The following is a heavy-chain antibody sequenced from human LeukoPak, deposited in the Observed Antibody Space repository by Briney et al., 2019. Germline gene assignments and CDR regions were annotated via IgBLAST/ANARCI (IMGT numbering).Heavy chain of an antibody. CDR1: GYTFTSYF. V-gene: IGHV1-46*01. Sequence: ASVKVSCKASGYTFTSYFIHWVRQAPGQGLEWMGIINPSGGSTNYAQKFQGRVTMTRDTSTSTVYMELSSLRSDDTAVYFCARDGTPAFYYYMDVWGKGTTVTISS. J-gene: IGHJ6*03. CDR3: ARDGTPAFYYYMDV. CDR2: INPSGGST.